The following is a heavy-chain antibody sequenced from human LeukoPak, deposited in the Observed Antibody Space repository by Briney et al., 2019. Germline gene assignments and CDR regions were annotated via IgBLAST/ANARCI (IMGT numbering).Heavy chain of an antibody. CDR2: IYHSGST. J-gene: IGHJ5*02. CDR3: ARDYIEKLDLPNWFDP. D-gene: IGHD1-1*01. Sequence: SETLSLTCTASGYSISSGYYWGWIRQPPGKGLEWIGIIYHSGSTNYNPSLKSRVTMSVDTSKNQFSLKLSSVTAADTAVYYCARDYIEKLDLPNWFDPWGQGTLVTVSS. V-gene: IGHV4-38-2*02. CDR1: GYSISSGYY.